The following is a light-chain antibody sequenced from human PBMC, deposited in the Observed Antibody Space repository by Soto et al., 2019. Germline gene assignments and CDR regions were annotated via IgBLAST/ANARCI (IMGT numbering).Light chain of an antibody. CDR2: KDS. Sequence: SYELTQPPSVSVSPGQTARITCSGDALPNQYAYWYQQKPGQAPVLVIYKDSERPSGIPERLAGSSSGTTVTLTISGVQAEDEADYYCQSADSSGTYVFATGTKLTVL. V-gene: IGLV3-25*02. J-gene: IGLJ1*01. CDR3: QSADSSGTYV. CDR1: ALPNQY.